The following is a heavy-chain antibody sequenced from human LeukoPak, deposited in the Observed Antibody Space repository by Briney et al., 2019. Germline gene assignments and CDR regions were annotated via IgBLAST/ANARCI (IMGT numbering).Heavy chain of an antibody. CDR2: IRYVGSNK. Sequence: GGSLRLSCAASGFTFSSYGMHWVRQAPGKGLEWVAFIRYVGSNKYYADSVKGRFTISRDNSKNTLYLQMNSLRAEDTAVYYCAKDLRYYDSSGYSVVSLDYWGQGTLVTV. D-gene: IGHD3-22*01. CDR3: AKDLRYYDSSGYSVVSLDY. V-gene: IGHV3-30*02. J-gene: IGHJ4*02. CDR1: GFTFSSYG.